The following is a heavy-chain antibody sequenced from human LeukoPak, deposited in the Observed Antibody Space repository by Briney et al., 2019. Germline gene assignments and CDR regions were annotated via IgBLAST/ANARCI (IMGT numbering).Heavy chain of an antibody. Sequence: SETLSLTCAVSGYSISSGYYWGWIRQPPGKGLEWIGSIYHSGSTYYNPSLKSRVTISVDTSKNQFSLKLSSVTAADTAVYYCARRVGCFDYWGQGTLVTVSS. CDR1: GYSISSGYY. D-gene: IGHD1-26*01. V-gene: IGHV4-38-2*01. J-gene: IGHJ4*02. CDR2: IYHSGST. CDR3: ARRVGCFDY.